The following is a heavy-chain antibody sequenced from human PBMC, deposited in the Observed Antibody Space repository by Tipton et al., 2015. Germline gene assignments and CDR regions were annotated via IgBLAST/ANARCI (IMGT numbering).Heavy chain of an antibody. Sequence: SLRLPCVGSGFTLSRYWMNWVRQAPGKGLEWVANINEDGSEKYYADSVKGRFTMSRDNGKSSLFLQMNSLRVEDTAMYYCARAPFCGGDCYSGYWGQGTLVIVSP. J-gene: IGHJ4*02. D-gene: IGHD2-21*02. CDR3: ARAPFCGGDCYSGY. CDR1: GFTLSRYW. CDR2: INEDGSEK. V-gene: IGHV3-7*01.